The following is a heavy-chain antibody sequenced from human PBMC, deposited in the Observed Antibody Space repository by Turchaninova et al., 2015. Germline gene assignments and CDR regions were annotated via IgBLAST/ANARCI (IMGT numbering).Heavy chain of an antibody. CDR3: APLDLGDY. CDR2: IRTGNGDT. Sequence: QVPLVQSGAEVKQPGASVKVSCKASGYSFSNYAMHWVRQAPGQRPEYMGWIRTGNGDTKYSQRVQDRVTMTRDTSASTVYMELSSLRTEDTAVYCCAPLDLGDYWGQGTLVTVSS. J-gene: IGHJ4*02. V-gene: IGHV1-3*04. D-gene: IGHD7-27*01. CDR1: GYSFSNYA.